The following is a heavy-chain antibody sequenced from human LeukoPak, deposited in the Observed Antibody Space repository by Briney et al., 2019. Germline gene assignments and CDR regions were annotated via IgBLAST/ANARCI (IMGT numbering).Heavy chain of an antibody. CDR1: GYTFTSYG. V-gene: IGHV1-18*01. CDR3: ARDPLEWSENYFDY. J-gene: IGHJ4*02. Sequence: GASVNVSCKASGYTFTSYGISWVRQAPGQGLEWMGWISAYNGNTNYAQKLQGRVTMTTDTSTSTAYMELRSLRSDDTAVYYCARDPLEWSENYFDYWGQGTLVTVSS. CDR2: ISAYNGNT. D-gene: IGHD3-3*01.